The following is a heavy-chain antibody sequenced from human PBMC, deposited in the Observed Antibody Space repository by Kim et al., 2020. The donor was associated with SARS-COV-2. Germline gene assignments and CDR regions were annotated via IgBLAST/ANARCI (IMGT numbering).Heavy chain of an antibody. D-gene: IGHD3-10*01. Sequence: PSLTSRVTISVDTSKNQFSLKLSSVTAADTAVYYCARDGSGSYYLHYFDYWGQGTLVTVSS. V-gene: IGHV4-30-2*04. CDR3: ARDGSGSYYLHYFDY. J-gene: IGHJ4*02.